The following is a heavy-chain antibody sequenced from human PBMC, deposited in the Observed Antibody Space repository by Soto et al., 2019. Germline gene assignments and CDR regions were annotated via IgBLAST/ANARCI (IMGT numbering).Heavy chain of an antibody. J-gene: IGHJ5*01. CDR1: GFTFSSYA. CDR3: ATEKTAEAGNCFDS. CDR2: ISGSGGST. V-gene: IGHV3-23*01. Sequence: GGSLRLSCEVSGFTFSSYAMSWVRQAPGKGLEWVSAISGSGGSTYYADSVKGRFTISRDNSKNTLYLQMNSLRAEDTDVYYCATEKTAEAGNCFDSWGQGTLVTVSS. D-gene: IGHD6-13*01.